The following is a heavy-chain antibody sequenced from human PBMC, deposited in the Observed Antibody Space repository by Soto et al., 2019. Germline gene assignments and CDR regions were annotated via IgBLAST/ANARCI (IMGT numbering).Heavy chain of an antibody. CDR3: ARGVHSSGSYFDY. J-gene: IGHJ4*02. D-gene: IGHD3-22*01. Sequence: ASVKVSCKASGGTFSSYAISWVRQAPGQGLEWMGGIIPIFGTANYAQKFQGRVTITADESKSTAYMELSSLRSEDTAVYYCARGVHSSGSYFDYWGQGTLVTVSS. CDR2: IIPIFGTA. CDR1: GGTFSSYA. V-gene: IGHV1-69*13.